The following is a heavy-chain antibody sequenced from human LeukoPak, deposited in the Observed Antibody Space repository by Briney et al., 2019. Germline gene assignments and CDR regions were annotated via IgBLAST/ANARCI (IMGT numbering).Heavy chain of an antibody. CDR2: ISSSGSTI. V-gene: IGHV3-11*01. D-gene: IGHD3-16*01. CDR1: GFTFSDYY. CDR3: ARNLGEQPVFWFDP. Sequence: GSLRLSCAASGFTFSDYYMSWICQAPGKGLEWVSYISSSGSTIYYADSVKGRFTISRDNAKNSLYLQMNSLRAEDTAVYYCARNLGEQPVFWFDPWGQGTLVTVSS. J-gene: IGHJ5*02.